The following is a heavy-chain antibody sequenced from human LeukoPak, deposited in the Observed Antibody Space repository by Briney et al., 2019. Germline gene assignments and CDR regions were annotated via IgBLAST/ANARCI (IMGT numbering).Heavy chain of an antibody. V-gene: IGHV5-51*01. J-gene: IGHJ5*02. D-gene: IGHD1-26*01. CDR1: GYSFTSYW. CDR3: ARHSFRIVGATNHWFDP. CDR2: IYPGDSDT. Sequence: GESLKISCKGSGYSFTSYWIGWVRQMPGKGLEWMGIIYPGDSDTRYSPSFQGQVTISADKSISTAYLQWSSLKASDTAMYYCARHSFRIVGATNHWFDPWGQGTLVTVSS.